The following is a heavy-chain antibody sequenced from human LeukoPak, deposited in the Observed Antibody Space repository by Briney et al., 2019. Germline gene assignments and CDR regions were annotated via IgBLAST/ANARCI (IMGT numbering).Heavy chain of an antibody. CDR3: ARDGGDGYNEVYFDY. Sequence: SVKVSCKASGGTFISYAISWVRQAPGQGLEWMGGIIPIFGTANYAQKFQGRVTITADESTSTAYVELSSLRSEDTAVYYCARDGGDGYNEVYFDYWGQGTLVTVSS. J-gene: IGHJ4*02. CDR1: GGTFISYA. CDR2: IIPIFGTA. V-gene: IGHV1-69*13. D-gene: IGHD5-24*01.